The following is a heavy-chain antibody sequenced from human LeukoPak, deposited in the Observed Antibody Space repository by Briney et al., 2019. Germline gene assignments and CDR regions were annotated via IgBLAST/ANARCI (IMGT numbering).Heavy chain of an antibody. Sequence: SETLSLTCTVSGYSISSGYYWDWIRQPPGKGLEWIGTLSHSGSSYYNPSLKSRVTISLDTSKNQYSLKLTSVTAADTAVYYCASTTVRSGYWGQGTLVTVSS. V-gene: IGHV4-38-2*02. CDR3: ASTTVRSGY. D-gene: IGHD4-17*01. CDR1: GYSISSGYY. CDR2: LSHSGSS. J-gene: IGHJ4*02.